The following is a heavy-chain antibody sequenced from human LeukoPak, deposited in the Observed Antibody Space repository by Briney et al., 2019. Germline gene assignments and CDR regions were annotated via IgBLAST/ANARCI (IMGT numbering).Heavy chain of an antibody. D-gene: IGHD2-15*01. V-gene: IGHV3-74*01. Sequence: GGSLRLSCAVSGFTFSDDWMHWVRQAPGKGLVWVSRISSDGTTTNYADSVKGRFTISRDNAKNTLYLQMDSLRAEDTAVYYCAGRWSFDYWGQGTLVTFSS. CDR2: ISSDGTTT. CDR3: AGRWSFDY. CDR1: GFTFSDDW. J-gene: IGHJ4*02.